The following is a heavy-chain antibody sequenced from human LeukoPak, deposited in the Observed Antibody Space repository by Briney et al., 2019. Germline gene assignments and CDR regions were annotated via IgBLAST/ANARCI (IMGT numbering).Heavy chain of an antibody. CDR1: GYTFTSYY. V-gene: IGHV1-46*01. CDR3: ARDSTYPRSSSLRFDY. J-gene: IGHJ4*02. D-gene: IGHD6-6*01. Sequence: GASVKVSCKASGYTFTSYYMHWVRQASGQGLEWMGIINPSGGSTSYARKFQGRVTMTRDTSTSTVYMELRRLRSEDTAVYYCARDSTYPRSSSLRFDYWGQGTLVTVSS. CDR2: INPSGGST.